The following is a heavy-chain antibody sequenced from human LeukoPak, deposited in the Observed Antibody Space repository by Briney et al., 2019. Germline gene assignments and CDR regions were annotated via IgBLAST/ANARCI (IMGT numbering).Heavy chain of an antibody. CDR2: INHSGST. D-gene: IGHD1/OR15-1a*01. V-gene: IGHV4-34*01. CDR3: ARDQKGRNWHKGGFDP. Sequence: SETLSLTCAVYGGSFSGYYWSWIRQPPGKGLEWIGEINHSGSTNYNPFLKSRVTISVDTSKNQFSLKLNSVTASDTAVYYCARDQKGRNWHKGGFDPWGQGMLVTVSS. J-gene: IGHJ5*02. CDR1: GGSFSGYY.